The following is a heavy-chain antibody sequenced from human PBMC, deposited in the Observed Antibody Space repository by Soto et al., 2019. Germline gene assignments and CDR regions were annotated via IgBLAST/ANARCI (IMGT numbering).Heavy chain of an antibody. CDR3: ARKSPYYDFWSGYYRGLLGYFDY. CDR1: GGSFSGYY. J-gene: IGHJ4*02. V-gene: IGHV4-34*01. Sequence: SETLSLTCAVYGGSFSGYYWSWIRQPPGKGLEWIGEINHSGSTNYNPSLKSRVTISVDTSKNQFSLKLSSVTAADTAVYYCARKSPYYDFWSGYYRGLLGYFDYWGQGTLVTVSS. D-gene: IGHD3-3*01. CDR2: INHSGST.